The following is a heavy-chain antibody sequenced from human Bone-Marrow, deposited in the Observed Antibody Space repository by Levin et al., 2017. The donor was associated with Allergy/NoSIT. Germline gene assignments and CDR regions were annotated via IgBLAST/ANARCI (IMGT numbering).Heavy chain of an antibody. CDR3: VRDSGLYGLDV. Sequence: PGGSLRLSCETSGFSFSDYGMHWVRQAPGQGLEWVAVIWYDGSKKYHADSVKGRFSISRDNSKNTLYLQMDALRAEDTAVYYCVRDSGLYGLDVWGQGTTITVS. J-gene: IGHJ6*02. D-gene: IGHD5-12*01. CDR2: IWYDGSKK. CDR1: GFSFSDYG. V-gene: IGHV3-33*01.